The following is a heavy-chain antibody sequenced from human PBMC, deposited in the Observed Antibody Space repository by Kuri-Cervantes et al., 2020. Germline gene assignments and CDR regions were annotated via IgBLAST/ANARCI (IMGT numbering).Heavy chain of an antibody. J-gene: IGHJ5*02. V-gene: IGHV3-30-3*01. CDR2: ISYDGSNK. D-gene: IGHD4-11*01. Sequence: GESLKISCAASGFTFSSYAMHWVRQAPGKGLEWVAVISYDGSNKYYADSVKGRFTISGDNSKNTLYPQMNSLRAEDTAVYYCARDFAPTVTTGWFDPWGQGTLVTVSS. CDR3: ARDFAPTVTTGWFDP. CDR1: GFTFSSYA.